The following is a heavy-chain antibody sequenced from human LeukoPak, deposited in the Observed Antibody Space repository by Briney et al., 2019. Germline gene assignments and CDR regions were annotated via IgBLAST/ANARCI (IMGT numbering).Heavy chain of an antibody. V-gene: IGHV1-69*05. CDR1: GGTFSSYA. CDR2: IIPIFGTA. J-gene: IGHJ4*02. D-gene: IGHD5-24*01. Sequence: SVKVSCKASGGTFSSYAISWVRQAPGQGLEWMERIIPIFGTANYAQKFQGRVTITTDESTSTAYMELSSLRSEDTAVYYCAGGIVMATTEYSYWGQGTLVTVSS. CDR3: AGGIVMATTEYSY.